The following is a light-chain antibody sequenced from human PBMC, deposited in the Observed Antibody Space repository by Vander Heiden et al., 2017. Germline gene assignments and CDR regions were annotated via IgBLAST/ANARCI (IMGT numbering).Light chain of an antibody. CDR2: RDN. CDR1: TTNIENNY. Sequence: QSVLTQLPPPLGTPGQMVTFSCFGSTTNIENNYVYWYQKFPGTAPKIVIYRDNQRPSGISDRFSGSKSGTSASLAISGLRSEDEADYYGATWDDSLSSWVFGGGTGLTVL. CDR3: ATWDDSLSSWV. J-gene: IGLJ3*02. V-gene: IGLV1-47*01.